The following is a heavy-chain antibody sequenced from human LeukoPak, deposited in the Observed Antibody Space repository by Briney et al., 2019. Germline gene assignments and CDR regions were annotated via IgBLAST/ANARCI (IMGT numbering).Heavy chain of an antibody. D-gene: IGHD6-19*01. V-gene: IGHV5-51*01. CDR2: IYPGDSDT. J-gene: IGHJ3*01. CDR1: GYSFTSYW. CDR3: AGTFIAVAGYDAFDV. Sequence: GESLKISCKGSGYSFTSYWIAWVRQMPGKGLEWMGIIYPGDSDTRYSPSFQGQVTISADKSISTAYLQWSSLKASDTAMYYCAGTFIAVAGYDAFDVWGQGTMVTVSS.